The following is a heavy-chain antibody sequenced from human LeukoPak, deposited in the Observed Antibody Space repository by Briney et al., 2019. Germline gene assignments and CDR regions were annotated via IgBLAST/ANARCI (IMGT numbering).Heavy chain of an antibody. D-gene: IGHD3-22*01. CDR3: AKAPPNYYDSSGGPLDY. V-gene: IGHV3-23*01. J-gene: IGHJ4*02. CDR2: ISGSGGTT. Sequence: GGSLRLSCAASGFTFSSYAMSWVRQAPGKGLEWVSGISGSGGTTYYADSVKGRITISRDNSKNTLYLQMNSLRAEDTAVYYCAKAPPNYYDSSGGPLDYWGQGTLVTVSS. CDR1: GFTFSSYA.